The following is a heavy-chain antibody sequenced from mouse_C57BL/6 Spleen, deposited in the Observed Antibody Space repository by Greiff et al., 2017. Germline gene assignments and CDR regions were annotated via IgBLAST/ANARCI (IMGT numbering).Heavy chain of an antibody. CDR2: IDPENGDT. V-gene: IGHV14-4*01. Sequence: VQLQQSGAELVRPGASVKLSCTASGFNIKDDYMHWVKQRPEQGLEWIGWIDPENGDTEYASKFQGKATITADTSSNTAYLQLSSLTSEDTAVYYCTTGGYVNYWGKGTTLTVSS. D-gene: IGHD1-1*02. CDR3: TTGGYVNY. CDR1: GFNIKDDY. J-gene: IGHJ2*01.